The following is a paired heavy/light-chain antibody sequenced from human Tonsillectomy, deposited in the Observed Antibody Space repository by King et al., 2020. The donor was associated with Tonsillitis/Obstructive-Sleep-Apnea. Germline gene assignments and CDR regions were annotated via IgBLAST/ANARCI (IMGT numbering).Light chain of an antibody. V-gene: IGLV3-19*01. CDR1: SLRSYY. Sequence: SSELTQDPAVSVALGQTVRITCQGDSLRSYYASWYQQKPGQAPVLVIYGKNNRPSGIPDRFSGSSSGNTASLTITGAQAEDEADYYCNSRDSSGNYVFGTGTKVTVL. CDR2: GKN. CDR3: NSRDSSGNYV. J-gene: IGLJ1*01.
Heavy chain of an antibody. D-gene: IGHD2-2*01. CDR3: ARANLRNCSSTSCHIWFDP. V-gene: IGHV3-11*05. J-gene: IGHJ5*02. CDR2: ISSSSSYT. Sequence: QVQLVESGGGLVKPGGSLRLSCAASGFTFSDYYMSWIRQAPGKGLEWVSYISSSSSYTNYADSVKGRFTISRDNAKNSLYLQMNSLRAEDTAVYYCARANLRNCSSTSCHIWFDPWGQGTLVTVSS. CDR1: GFTFSDYY.